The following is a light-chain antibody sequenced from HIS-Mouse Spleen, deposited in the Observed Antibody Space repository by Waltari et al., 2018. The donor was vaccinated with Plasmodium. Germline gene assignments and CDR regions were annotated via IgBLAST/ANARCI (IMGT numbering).Light chain of an antibody. V-gene: IGLV2-8*01. CDR1: SSDVGGYNY. J-gene: IGLJ2*01. CDR3: SSYAGSNNLV. Sequence: QSALTQPPSASGSPGQSVTISCPGTSSDVGGYNYVSWYQQHPGKAPKLMIYEVSKRPAGVPVRFSGSKSGNTAYLTVSGLQAEDEADYYCSSYAGSNNLVFGGGTKLTVL. CDR2: EVS.